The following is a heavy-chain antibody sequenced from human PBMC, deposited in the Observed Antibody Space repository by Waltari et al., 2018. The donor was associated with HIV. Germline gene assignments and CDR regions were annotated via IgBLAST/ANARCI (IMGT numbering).Heavy chain of an antibody. V-gene: IGHV4-4*08. CDR2: VFIIGST. Sequence: QVQLQESGPRLVKPSGTLSLICSVSGGSMGDSYWSWIRQSPGKEMEWIGHVFIIGSTNYNPSLKSRLTISIDRSRSQISLKLASVTAADTGFYYCARSRSGSYGYFDSWGQGALVTVSS. CDR1: GGSMGDSY. D-gene: IGHD1-26*01. CDR3: ARSRSGSYGYFDS. J-gene: IGHJ4*02.